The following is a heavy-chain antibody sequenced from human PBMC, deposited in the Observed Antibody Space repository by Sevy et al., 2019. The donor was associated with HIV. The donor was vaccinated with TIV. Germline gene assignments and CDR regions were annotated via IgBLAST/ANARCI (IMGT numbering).Heavy chain of an antibody. Sequence: SVKVSCKASGDTFSTYGLSWVRQAPGQGLEWMGGIIPIFGTPNYAQKFQGRVTITADESASTAYMELSSLRSEDTALYYCAREGGVATTGDHDAFDIWGHRTLVTVSS. J-gene: IGHJ3*02. CDR1: GDTFSTYG. CDR3: AREGGVATTGDHDAFDI. D-gene: IGHD7-27*01. V-gene: IGHV1-69*13. CDR2: IIPIFGTP.